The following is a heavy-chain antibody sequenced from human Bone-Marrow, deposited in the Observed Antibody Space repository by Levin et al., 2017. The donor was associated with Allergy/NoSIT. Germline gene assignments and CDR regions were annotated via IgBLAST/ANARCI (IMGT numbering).Heavy chain of an antibody. V-gene: IGHV3-21*01. CDR2: ISKMSTYR. D-gene: IGHD6-13*01. J-gene: IGHJ4*02. Sequence: PGGSLRLSCAASGFTFSDYSLTWVRQAPGKGLELVSSISKMSTYRYYADSVQGRFTISRDNAKNSLHLQMNSLRGEDTAVYFCARLRGSPDLDYWGQGTLVTVSS. CDR3: ARLRGSPDLDY. CDR1: GFTFSDYS.